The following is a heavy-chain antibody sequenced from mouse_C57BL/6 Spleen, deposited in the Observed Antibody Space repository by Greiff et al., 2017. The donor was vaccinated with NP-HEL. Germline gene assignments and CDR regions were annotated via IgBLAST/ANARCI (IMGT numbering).Heavy chain of an antibody. CDR3: AAGEVYYFDD. Sequence: QVQLKQPGAELVKPGASVKMSCKASGYTFTSYWITWVKQRPGQGLEWIGDIYPGSGSSNYNEKFKSKATLTVDTSASTDYMQLSSLTSEDSAVYYCAAGEVYYFDDWGKGTTLTVAS. J-gene: IGHJ2*01. CDR2: IYPGSGSS. V-gene: IGHV1-55*01. CDR1: GYTFTSYW.